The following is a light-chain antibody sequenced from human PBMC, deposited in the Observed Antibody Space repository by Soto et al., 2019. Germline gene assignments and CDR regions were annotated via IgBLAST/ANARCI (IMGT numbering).Light chain of an antibody. J-gene: IGKJ1*01. CDR3: QQYYGTVRT. Sequence: DIVMTQSPDALAVSLGERSTINCRSSQSILYRSNNKNYLAWYQQKPGQPPKLLISWASTRESGVPERFSGSGSGADFTLTISSLQAEDVAVYYCQQYYGTVRTFGRGTKVDIK. CDR1: QSILYRSNNKNY. CDR2: WAS. V-gene: IGKV4-1*01.